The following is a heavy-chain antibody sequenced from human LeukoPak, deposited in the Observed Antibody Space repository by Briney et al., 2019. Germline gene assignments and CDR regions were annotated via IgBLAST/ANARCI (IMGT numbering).Heavy chain of an antibody. CDR2: ISKDGSMK. Sequence: GRSLRLSCAASGFSFSNYAMDWVRQAPGKGLEWVAVISKDGSMKYYSDSVKGRFTVSRDNSIHTLYPEMNSLKTEDTAVYYCAGESFDFWSQGTMVTVSS. CDR3: AGESFDF. J-gene: IGHJ3*01. V-gene: IGHV3-30*04. CDR1: GFSFSNYA.